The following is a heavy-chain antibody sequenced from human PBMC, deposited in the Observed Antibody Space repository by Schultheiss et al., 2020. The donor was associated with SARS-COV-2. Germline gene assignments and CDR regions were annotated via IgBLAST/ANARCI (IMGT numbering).Heavy chain of an antibody. V-gene: IGHV3-30*07. CDR2: ISYDGSNK. D-gene: IGHD3-10*01. CDR3: ARVIGRITMVRGVIGAFDI. CDR1: GFTFSSYA. Sequence: GESLKISCAASGFTFSSYAMHWVRQAPGKGLEWVAVISYDGSNKYYADSVQGRFTISRDNAKNSLYLQMNSLRAEDTAVYYCARVIGRITMVRGVIGAFDIWGQGTMVTVSS. J-gene: IGHJ3*02.